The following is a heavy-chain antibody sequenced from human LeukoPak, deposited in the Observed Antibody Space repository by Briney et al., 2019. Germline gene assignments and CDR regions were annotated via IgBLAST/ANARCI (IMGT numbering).Heavy chain of an antibody. J-gene: IGHJ5*02. D-gene: IGHD5-12*01. CDR2: IYTSGST. Sequence: SETLSLTCTVSGGSISSYYWSWIRQPAGKGLEWIGRIYTSGSTNYNPSLKSRVTMSVDTSKNQFSLKLSSVTAADTAVYYCARERGGVATPHRWFDPWGQGTLVTVSS. V-gene: IGHV4-4*07. CDR1: GGSISSYY. CDR3: ARERGGVATPHRWFDP.